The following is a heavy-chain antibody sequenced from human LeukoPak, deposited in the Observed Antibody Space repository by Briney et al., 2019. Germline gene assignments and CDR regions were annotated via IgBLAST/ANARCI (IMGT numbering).Heavy chain of an antibody. Sequence: GGSLRLSCAASGFSFSSFDMHWVRQPTGQGLEWVSAIGTASDTYYPGSVEGRFTLSRDNAKNSLYLQMNSLTAGDTAVYYCARGPPRGKYYYMDVWGKGTTVTVSS. CDR1: GFSFSSFD. CDR3: ARGPPRGKYYYMDV. CDR2: IGTASDT. J-gene: IGHJ6*03. D-gene: IGHD1-1*01. V-gene: IGHV3-13*01.